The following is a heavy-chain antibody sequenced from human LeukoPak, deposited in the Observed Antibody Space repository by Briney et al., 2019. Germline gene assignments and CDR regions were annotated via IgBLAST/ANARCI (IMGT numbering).Heavy chain of an antibody. CDR1: GGSISSYY. CDR3: ARGPGRDAFDI. Sequence: PSETLSLTCTVSGGSISSYYWSWIRQPPGKGLEWIGYIYYSGSTNYNPSLKSRVTISVDTSKNQFSLKLSSVTAADTAVYYCARGPGRDAFDIWGQGTMVTVSS. D-gene: IGHD1-14*01. V-gene: IGHV4-59*12. J-gene: IGHJ3*02. CDR2: IYYSGST.